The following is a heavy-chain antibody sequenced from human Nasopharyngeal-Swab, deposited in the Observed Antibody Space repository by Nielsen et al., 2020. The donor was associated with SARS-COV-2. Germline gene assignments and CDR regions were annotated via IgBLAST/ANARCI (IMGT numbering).Heavy chain of an antibody. D-gene: IGHD3-16*01. CDR3: ARDGGTWFDP. CDR1: GDSINNHY. CDR2: LYTSGSTTSKPPP. V-gene: IGHV4-4*07. J-gene: IGHJ5*02. Sequence: SETLSLTCTVSGDSINNHYWSWIRQPAGKGLQWIGRLYTSGSTTSKPPPNYNPSLKSRVSMSLDTSKNQFSLRLTSVTAADTAVYYCARDGGTWFDPWGQGTLVTVSS.